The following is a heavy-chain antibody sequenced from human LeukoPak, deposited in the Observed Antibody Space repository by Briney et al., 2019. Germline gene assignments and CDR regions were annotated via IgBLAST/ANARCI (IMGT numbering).Heavy chain of an antibody. CDR3: ARLSPAEISIFGVVIQGGAFDI. CDR2: IYYSGST. J-gene: IGHJ3*02. Sequence: PSETLSLTCTVSGGSISSSSYYWGWIRQPPGKGLEWIGSIYYSGSTYYNPSLKSRVTISVDTSKNQFSLKLSSVTAADTAVYYCARLSPAEISIFGVVIQGGAFDIWGQGTMVTVSS. D-gene: IGHD3-3*01. CDR1: GGSISSSSYY. V-gene: IGHV4-39*01.